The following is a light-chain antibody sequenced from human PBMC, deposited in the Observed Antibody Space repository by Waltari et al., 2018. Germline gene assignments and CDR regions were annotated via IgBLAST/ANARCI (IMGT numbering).Light chain of an antibody. CDR3: QQFDGSLFS. CDR2: GVS. Sequence: RATLSCRASQSVNSNFLAWFQQIPGQAPRLLIYGVSSRATGIPDRFSGSGSGTDFTLTISRLEPEDFAVYYCQQFDGSLFSFGQGTRVEIK. J-gene: IGKJ1*01. V-gene: IGKV3-20*01. CDR1: QSVNSNF.